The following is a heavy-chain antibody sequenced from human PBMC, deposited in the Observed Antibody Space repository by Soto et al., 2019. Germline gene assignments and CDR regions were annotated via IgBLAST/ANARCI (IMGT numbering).Heavy chain of an antibody. CDR2: ISTTSSSI. V-gene: IGHV3-48*02. D-gene: IGHD3-3*01. CDR1: GFTFSSYS. J-gene: IGHJ4*02. Sequence: GGSLRLSCAASGFTFSSYSMNWVRQAPGKGLEWISYISTTSSSIYYADSVKGRFTISRDNAKNSLFPQMNSLRDEDTAVYYCARKGVAFDYWGQGALVTVSS. CDR3: ARKGVAFDY.